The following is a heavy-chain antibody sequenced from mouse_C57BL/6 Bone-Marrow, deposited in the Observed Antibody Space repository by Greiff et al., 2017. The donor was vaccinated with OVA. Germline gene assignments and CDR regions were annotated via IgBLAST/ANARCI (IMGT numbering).Heavy chain of an antibody. CDR1: GFTFTDYY. J-gene: IGHJ1*03. D-gene: IGHD1-1*01. CDR3: ARYDGSSYWYFDV. CDR2: IRNKANGYTT. Sequence: DVKLVESGGGLVQPGGSLSLSCAASGFTFTDYYMSWVRQPPGKALEWLGFIRNKANGYTTEYSASVKGRFTISRDNSQIILYLQMNALRAEDSATYYCARYDGSSYWYFDVWGTGTTVTVSS. V-gene: IGHV7-3*01.